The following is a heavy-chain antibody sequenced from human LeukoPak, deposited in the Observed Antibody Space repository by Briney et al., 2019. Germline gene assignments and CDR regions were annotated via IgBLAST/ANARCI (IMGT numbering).Heavy chain of an antibody. Sequence: PGGSLRLSCAGSGFTFSSYVMSWVRQAPGKGLEWVSGIGGSGGSTYHADSVKGRFTISRDDSKNTAYLQMNSLKTEDTAVYYCTRHALQDYYGSGTVNWFDPWGQGTLVTVSS. D-gene: IGHD3-10*01. CDR2: IGGSGGST. V-gene: IGHV3-23*01. J-gene: IGHJ5*02. CDR1: GFTFSSYV. CDR3: TRHALQDYYGSGTVNWFDP.